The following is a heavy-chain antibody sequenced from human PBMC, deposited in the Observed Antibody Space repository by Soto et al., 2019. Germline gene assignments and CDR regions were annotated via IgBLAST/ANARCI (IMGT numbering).Heavy chain of an antibody. CDR1: GFTFSNAW. CDR3: TTGRDSSGYYYAVAFDI. J-gene: IGHJ3*02. CDR2: IKSKTDGGTT. V-gene: IGHV3-15*01. D-gene: IGHD3-22*01. Sequence: PGGSLRLSCAASGFTFSNAWMSWVRQAPGKGLEWVGRIKSKTDGGTTDYAAPVKGRFTISRDDSKNTLYPQMNSLKTEDTAVYYCTTGRDSSGYYYAVAFDIWGQGTMVTVSS.